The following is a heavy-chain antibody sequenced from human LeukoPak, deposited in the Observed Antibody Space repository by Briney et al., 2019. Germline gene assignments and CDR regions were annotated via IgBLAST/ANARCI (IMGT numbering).Heavy chain of an antibody. J-gene: IGHJ5*02. D-gene: IGHD6-6*01. CDR2: IKQDGSEK. Sequence: PGGSLRLSCAVSGFPFIIGNHAMSWVRQAAGKGLEWVANIKQDGSEKYYVDSVKGRFTISRDNAKNSLYLQMNSLRAEDSAVYYCARDVWYSSSPWGQGTLVTVSS. CDR1: GFPFIIGNHA. V-gene: IGHV3-7*01. CDR3: ARDVWYSSSP.